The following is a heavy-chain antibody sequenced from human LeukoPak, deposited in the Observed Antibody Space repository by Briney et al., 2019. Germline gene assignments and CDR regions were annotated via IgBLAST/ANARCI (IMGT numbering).Heavy chain of an antibody. J-gene: IGHJ4*02. Sequence: GSLRLSCAASGFTFSSYAMSWVRQARGKGLEWVSAINDSGGSPYCADSVKGRFTISRHNSKNTQYLQMNSLRAEDTAVYYCSRPPDSSGIDYHFDYWGQGTLVTVSS. CDR1: GFTFSSYA. CDR3: SRPPDSSGIDYHFDY. V-gene: IGHV3-23*01. D-gene: IGHD3-22*01. CDR2: INDSGGSP.